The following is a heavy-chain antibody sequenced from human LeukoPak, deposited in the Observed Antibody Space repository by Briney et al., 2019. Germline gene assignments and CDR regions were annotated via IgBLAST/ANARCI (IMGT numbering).Heavy chain of an antibody. CDR3: ARLTTSYFDY. V-gene: IGHV4-59*01. CDR1: GGSISSYY. D-gene: IGHD3-22*01. Sequence: PSETLSLTCTVSGGSISSYYWSWIRQPPGKGLEWIGYIYYSGSTNYNPSLKSRVTISVDTSKNQFSLKLSSVTAADTAVYYCARLTTSYFDYWGQGTLVTVSS. J-gene: IGHJ4*02. CDR2: IYYSGST.